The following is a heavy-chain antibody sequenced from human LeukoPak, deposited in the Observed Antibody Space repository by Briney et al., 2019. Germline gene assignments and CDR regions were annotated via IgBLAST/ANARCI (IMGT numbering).Heavy chain of an antibody. CDR3: ARAERWEGHYFDY. D-gene: IGHD1-26*01. Sequence: PSQTLSLTCTVSGGSISSGGYYWSWMRQPPGKGLEWIGYIYYSGSTNYNPSLKSRVTISVDTSKNQFSLKLSSVTAADTAVYYCARAERWEGHYFDYWGQGTLVTVS. V-gene: IGHV4-61*08. CDR1: GGSISSGGYY. CDR2: IYYSGST. J-gene: IGHJ4*02.